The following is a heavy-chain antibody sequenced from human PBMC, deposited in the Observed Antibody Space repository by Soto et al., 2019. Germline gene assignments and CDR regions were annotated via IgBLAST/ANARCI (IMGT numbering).Heavy chain of an antibody. Sequence: EVQLLESGGGLVQPGGSLRLSCAASGFTFSSYAMSWVRQAPGKGLEWVSAISDSGSSTYYADSVKGRFTISRDNSGNTLYLQMNSLRDEDTAVYYCANNGPTAWLEIDYWGQGTLVTVSS. CDR2: ISDSGSST. CDR1: GFTFSSYA. V-gene: IGHV3-23*01. J-gene: IGHJ4*02. D-gene: IGHD5-12*01. CDR3: ANNGPTAWLEIDY.